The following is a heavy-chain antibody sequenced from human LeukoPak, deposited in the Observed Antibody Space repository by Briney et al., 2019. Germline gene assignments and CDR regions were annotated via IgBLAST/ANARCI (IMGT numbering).Heavy chain of an antibody. Sequence: GGSLRLSCAASGFTFSNYAVNWVRQAPGKGLEWVSAINPTGANTYYADSVKGRFTISRDNSKDTMYLQMSSLRVDDTAVYCCAKHQDSYGDSLFDSWGQGTLVTVSS. CDR2: INPTGANT. V-gene: IGHV3-23*01. D-gene: IGHD4-17*01. CDR3: AKHQDSYGDSLFDS. CDR1: GFTFSNYA. J-gene: IGHJ4*02.